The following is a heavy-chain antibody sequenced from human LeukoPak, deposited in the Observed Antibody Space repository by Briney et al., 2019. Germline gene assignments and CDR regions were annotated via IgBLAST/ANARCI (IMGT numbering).Heavy chain of an antibody. CDR3: ARHGSGWYYYFDY. CDR1: GGSISSYY. V-gene: IGHV4-59*08. CDR2: IYYSGST. Sequence: PSETLSLTCTVSGGSISSYYWSWIRQPPGKGLEWIGYIYYSGSTNYNPSLKSRVTISVDTSKNQFSLKLSSVTAADTAVYYCARHGSGWYYYFDYWGQGTLVTVSS. D-gene: IGHD6-19*01. J-gene: IGHJ4*02.